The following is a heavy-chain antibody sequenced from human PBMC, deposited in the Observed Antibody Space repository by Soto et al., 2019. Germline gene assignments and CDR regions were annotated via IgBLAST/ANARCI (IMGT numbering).Heavy chain of an antibody. CDR3: ARDRGVIAAAGQRRNYNCFDP. V-gene: IGHV1-3*01. CDR1: GYTFTSYA. J-gene: IGHJ5*02. CDR2: INAGNGNT. Sequence: ASVKVSCKASGYTFTSYAMHWVRQAPGQRLEWMGWINAGNGNTKYSQKFQGRVTITRDTSASTAYMELSSLRSEDTAVYYCARDRGVIAAAGQRRNYNCFDPWGQGTLVTVSS. D-gene: IGHD6-13*01.